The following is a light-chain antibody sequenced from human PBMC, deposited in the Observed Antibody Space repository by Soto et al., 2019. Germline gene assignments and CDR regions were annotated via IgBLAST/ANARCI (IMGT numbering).Light chain of an antibody. CDR1: QGIKND. Sequence: AIQMTQSPSSLSASVGDRVTITCRASQGIKNDVAWYKQKPGKAPKLLIYAASTLQSGVPSRFSGSGSGTDFTLTISSLQPEDFATYFCLQDYNSPYTFGQGTKLEI. J-gene: IGKJ2*01. CDR3: LQDYNSPYT. CDR2: AAS. V-gene: IGKV1-6*01.